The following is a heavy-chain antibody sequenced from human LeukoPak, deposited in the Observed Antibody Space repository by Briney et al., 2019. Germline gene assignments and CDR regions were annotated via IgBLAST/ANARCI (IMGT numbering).Heavy chain of an antibody. Sequence: GESLKISCQSSGYMFTRYWIGWVRQMPGKGLEWMGIIYPDDSDIRYSPSFQGQVTISVAKHISTTSQKWSRMKSSDTVMYYCARPGPNWYFEFWGRGTLVTVSS. CDR1: GYMFTRYW. CDR2: IYPDDSDI. J-gene: IGHJ2*01. CDR3: ARPGPNWYFEF. V-gene: IGHV5-51*01.